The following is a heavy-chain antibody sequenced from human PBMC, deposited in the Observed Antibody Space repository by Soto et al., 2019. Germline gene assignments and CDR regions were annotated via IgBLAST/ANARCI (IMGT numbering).Heavy chain of an antibody. CDR1: GGSISSGDYY. CDR2: IYYSGST. V-gene: IGHV4-30-4*01. CDR3: ARDCSGGSCYSGGGMDV. J-gene: IGHJ6*02. Sequence: QVQLQESGPGLVKPSQTLSLTCTVSGGSISSGDYYWSWIRQPPGKGLEWIGYIYYSGSTYYNPSLKSRVTISVDTSKNQFSLKLSSVTAADTAVYYCARDCSGGSCYSGGGMDVWGQGTTVTVSS. D-gene: IGHD2-15*01.